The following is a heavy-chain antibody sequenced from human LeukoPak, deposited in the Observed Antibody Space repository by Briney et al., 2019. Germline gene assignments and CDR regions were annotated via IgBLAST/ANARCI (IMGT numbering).Heavy chain of an antibody. J-gene: IGHJ3*02. Sequence: GGSLRLSCAASGFTFSSYSMNWVRQAPGKGLEWVANIKPDATEKHYVDSVRGRFTISRDNAQNSLSLEMSSLRAEDTAVYYCARGVWSSRNAFDIWGQGAMVTVSS. CDR1: GFTFSSYS. V-gene: IGHV3-7*01. CDR2: IKPDATEK. D-gene: IGHD1-14*01. CDR3: ARGVWSSRNAFDI.